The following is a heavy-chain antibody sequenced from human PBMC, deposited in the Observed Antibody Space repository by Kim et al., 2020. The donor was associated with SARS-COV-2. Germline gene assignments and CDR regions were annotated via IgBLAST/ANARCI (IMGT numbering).Heavy chain of an antibody. CDR1: GGSMNNYG. J-gene: IGHJ6*02. V-gene: IGHV4-59*13. D-gene: IGHD3-10*01. CDR2: IYNSGST. CDR3: ARDNYRSGGYYGAGYYYGMDV. Sequence: SETLSLTCTVSGGSMNNYGWSWIRQPPGKGLEWIGDIYNSGSTKYNPSLKSRVTISLDTSKNQFSLKLSSVTAADTAVYYCARDNYRSGGYYGAGYYYGMDVWGQGTTVTVSS.